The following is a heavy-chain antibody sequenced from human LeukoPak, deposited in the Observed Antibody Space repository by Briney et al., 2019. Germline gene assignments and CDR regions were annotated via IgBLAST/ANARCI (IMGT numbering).Heavy chain of an antibody. D-gene: IGHD6-13*01. CDR3: AKDGAAAGTHYFDY. CDR2: IRYDGSNK. CDR1: GFTFSSYG. Sequence: PGGSLRLSCVASGFTFSSYGMHWVRQAPGKGLEWVAFIRYDGSNKYYADSVKGRFTISRDNSKNTLYLQMSSLRAEDTAVYYCAKDGAAAGTHYFDYWGQGTLVTVSS. V-gene: IGHV3-30*02. J-gene: IGHJ4*02.